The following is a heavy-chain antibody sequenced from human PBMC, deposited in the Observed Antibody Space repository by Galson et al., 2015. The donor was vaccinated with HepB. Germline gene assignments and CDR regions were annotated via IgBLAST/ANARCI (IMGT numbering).Heavy chain of an antibody. V-gene: IGHV1-46*01. D-gene: IGHD6-19*01. CDR2: INPSGGST. CDR3: ARPSIAVAGTGLRY. J-gene: IGHJ4*02. CDR1: GYTFTSYY. Sequence: SVKVSCKASGYTFTSYYMQWVRQAPGQGLGWMGIINPSGGSTSYAQKFQGRVTMTRDTSTSTVYMEVSSLRSEDTAVYYCARPSIAVAGTGLRYWGQGTLVTVSS.